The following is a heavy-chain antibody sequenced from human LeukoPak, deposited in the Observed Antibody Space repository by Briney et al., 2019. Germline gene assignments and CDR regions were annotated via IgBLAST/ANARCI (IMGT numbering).Heavy chain of an antibody. Sequence: GESLKISCKGSGYSFTSYWIGWVHQMPGKGLEWMGTIYPGDSDTRYSPSFQGQVTISADKSISTAYLQWSSLKASDTAMYYCARHVFYGHLNWYFDLWGRGTLVTVSS. J-gene: IGHJ2*01. D-gene: IGHD2/OR15-2a*01. CDR1: GYSFTSYW. CDR3: ARHVFYGHLNWYFDL. V-gene: IGHV5-51*07. CDR2: IYPGDSDT.